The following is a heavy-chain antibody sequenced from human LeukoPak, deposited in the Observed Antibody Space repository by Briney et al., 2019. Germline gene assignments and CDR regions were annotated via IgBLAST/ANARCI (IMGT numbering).Heavy chain of an antibody. CDR1: GYSFTTYW. V-gene: IGHV5-51*01. Sequence: GKSLKISCTGFGYSFTTYWIGWVRQMPGKGLEWMGIILPGDSNARYSPSLQGQVTISVDKSISTAYLQWSSLKASDTAMYYCARQGRIVVVTTTHDTFDIWGQGTMVTVSP. D-gene: IGHD2-21*02. CDR3: ARQGRIVVVTTTHDTFDI. CDR2: ILPGDSNA. J-gene: IGHJ3*02.